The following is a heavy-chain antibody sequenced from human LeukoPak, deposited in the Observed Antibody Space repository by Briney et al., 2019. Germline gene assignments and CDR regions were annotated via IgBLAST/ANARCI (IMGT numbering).Heavy chain of an antibody. Sequence: PSETLSLTFTVSCGFISSSSYYWGWIRQPPGKGLGWLGGIYYSGSTYYKPSLRSRVTISVDTSKSQFSLKLSSVTAADTVVYYCARHQGGDGYNYYYYYMDVWGKGTTVTVSS. CDR2: IYYSGST. D-gene: IGHD5-24*01. V-gene: IGHV4-39*01. CDR3: ARHQGGDGYNYYYYYMDV. CDR1: CGFISSSSYY. J-gene: IGHJ6*03.